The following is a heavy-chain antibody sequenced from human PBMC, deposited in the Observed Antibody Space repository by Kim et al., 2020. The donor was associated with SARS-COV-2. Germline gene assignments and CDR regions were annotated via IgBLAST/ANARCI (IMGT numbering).Heavy chain of an antibody. D-gene: IGHD3-9*01. CDR3: ARDTYDVLTGPRPFDY. V-gene: IGHV3-48*02. CDR2: ISSSSSTI. J-gene: IGHJ4*02. Sequence: GGSLRLSCAASGFTFSSYSMNWVRQAPGKGLEWVSYISSSSSTIYYADSVKGRFTISRDNAKNSLYLQMNSLRDEDTAVYYCARDTYDVLTGPRPFDYWGQGTLVTVSS. CDR1: GFTFSSYS.